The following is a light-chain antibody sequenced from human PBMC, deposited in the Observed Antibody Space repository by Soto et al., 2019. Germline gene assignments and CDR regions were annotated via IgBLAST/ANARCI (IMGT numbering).Light chain of an antibody. J-gene: IGKJ4*01. CDR3: QQYNNWPPLT. CDR2: DAS. Sequence: EIVMTQSPATLSVSPGERATLSCRASQSVGSDLAWYQQKPGQAPRLVIYDASTRATGIPARFSGSGSGTEFTLTISSLQSEDFAVYYCQQYNNWPPLTFGGGTKVEIK. V-gene: IGKV3-15*01. CDR1: QSVGSD.